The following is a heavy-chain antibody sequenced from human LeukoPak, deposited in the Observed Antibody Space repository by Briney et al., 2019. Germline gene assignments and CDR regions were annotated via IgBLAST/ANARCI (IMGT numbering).Heavy chain of an antibody. Sequence: PSETLSLTCAVSGYSISSGYYWGWIRQPPGKGLEWIGSIYHSGSTYYNPSLKSRVTISVDTSKNQFSLKLSSVTAADTAVYYCARLNYSYGIMDFDYWGQGTLVTVSS. D-gene: IGHD5-18*01. CDR2: IYHSGST. V-gene: IGHV4-38-2*01. J-gene: IGHJ4*02. CDR3: ARLNYSYGIMDFDY. CDR1: GYSISSGYY.